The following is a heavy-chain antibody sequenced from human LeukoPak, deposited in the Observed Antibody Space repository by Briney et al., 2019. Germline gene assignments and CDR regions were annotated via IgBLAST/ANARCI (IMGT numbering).Heavy chain of an antibody. CDR1: GGSISSSSYY. J-gene: IGHJ4*02. V-gene: IGHV4-39*07. D-gene: IGHD2-15*01. CDR2: IYYSGST. Sequence: SETLSLTCTVSGGSISSSSYYWGWIRQPPGKGLGWIGSIYYSGSTYYNPSLKSRVTISVDTSKNQFSLKVSSVTAADTAVYYCARDSGYCSGGSCYERRFDYWGQGTLVTVSS. CDR3: ARDSGYCSGGSCYERRFDY.